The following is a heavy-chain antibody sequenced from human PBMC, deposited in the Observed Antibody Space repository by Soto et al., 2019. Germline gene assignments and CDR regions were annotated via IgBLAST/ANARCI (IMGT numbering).Heavy chain of an antibody. CDR3: ARERSYYYDSRGSDGMDV. CDR1: GFTFSSYG. D-gene: IGHD3-22*01. CDR2: IWYDGSNK. Sequence: QVQLVESGGGVVQPGRSLRLSCAASGFTFSSYGMHWVRQAPGKGLEWVALIWYDGSNKFYADSVKGRFTISRDNSKNTLFLQRNSLRAEDTAVYYCARERSYYYDSRGSDGMDVWGQGTTVTVSS. V-gene: IGHV3-33*01. J-gene: IGHJ6*02.